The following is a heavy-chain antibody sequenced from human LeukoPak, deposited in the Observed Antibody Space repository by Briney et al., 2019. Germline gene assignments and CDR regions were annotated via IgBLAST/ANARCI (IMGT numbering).Heavy chain of an antibody. CDR3: ARRDPDWAVRDFWSGYRYWYFDL. D-gene: IGHD3-3*01. CDR2: MNPNSGNT. J-gene: IGHJ2*01. Sequence: ASVKVSCKASGYTFTSYDINWVRQATGQGLGWMGWMNPNSGNTGYAQKFQGRVIMTRNTSISTAYMELSSLRSEDTAVYYCARRDPDWAVRDFWSGYRYWYFDLWGRGTLVTVSS. V-gene: IGHV1-8*01. CDR1: GYTFTSYD.